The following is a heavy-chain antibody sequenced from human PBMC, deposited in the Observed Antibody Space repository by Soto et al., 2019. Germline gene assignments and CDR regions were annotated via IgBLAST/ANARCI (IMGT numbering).Heavy chain of an antibody. V-gene: IGHV4-31*03. CDR1: GGSISSGGQY. J-gene: IGHJ4*02. D-gene: IGHD6-25*01. Sequence: QVQLKESGPGLVKPSQTLSLTCTVSGGSISSGGQYWSWIRQHPGKGLEWIGYIYDSGSTYYNPSLRSRVTISLDTSKKQFSLKLRSVTAADTAVYYCARDAAEYYFDYWGQGTLVTVSS. CDR3: ARDAAEYYFDY. CDR2: IYDSGST.